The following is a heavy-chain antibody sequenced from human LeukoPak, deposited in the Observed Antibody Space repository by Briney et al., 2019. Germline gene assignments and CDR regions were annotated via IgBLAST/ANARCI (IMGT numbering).Heavy chain of an antibody. D-gene: IGHD6-6*01. CDR2: INHSGST. CDR3: ARRRQYDSSLFWNFDL. V-gene: IGHV4-34*01. J-gene: IGHJ2*01. Sequence: SETLSLTCAVYGGSFSGYYWSWIRQSPGKGMEWVGEINHSGSTNYNPSLKRRVTISVDTSKNQFSLKLSSVTAADTAVYYCARRRQYDSSLFWNFDLWGRGTLVTVSS. CDR1: GGSFSGYY.